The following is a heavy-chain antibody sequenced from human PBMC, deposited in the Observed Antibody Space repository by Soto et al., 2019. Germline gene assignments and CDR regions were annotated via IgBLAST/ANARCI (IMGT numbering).Heavy chain of an antibody. Sequence: GESLKISCKGSGYSFTSYWISWVRQMPEKGLEWIARIDPSDSYTNYSLSFQGHVTISADKSISTAFLQWSSLKASDTAIYYCAKSRRMAVPGTFDYWGQGTLVTVSS. V-gene: IGHV5-10-1*01. D-gene: IGHD6-13*01. CDR1: GYSFTSYW. CDR3: AKSRRMAVPGTFDY. CDR2: IDPSDSYT. J-gene: IGHJ4*02.